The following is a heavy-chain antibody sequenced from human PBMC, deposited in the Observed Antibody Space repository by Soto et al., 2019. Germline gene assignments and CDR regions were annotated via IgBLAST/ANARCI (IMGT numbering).Heavy chain of an antibody. Sequence: QVQLVQSGAEVKKPGSSVKVSCKASGGTFSPYTINWVRQAPGQGLEWMGRIIPFHGVTNYAQKFQARVTITADKSTSTAYMELSGLRFEDTAMYYCTRDWEITVSTWSFGGFWDQGALVTVSS. CDR3: TRDWEITVSTWSFGGF. CDR1: GGTFSPYT. CDR2: IIPFHGVT. V-gene: IGHV1-69*08. J-gene: IGHJ4*02. D-gene: IGHD3-10*01.